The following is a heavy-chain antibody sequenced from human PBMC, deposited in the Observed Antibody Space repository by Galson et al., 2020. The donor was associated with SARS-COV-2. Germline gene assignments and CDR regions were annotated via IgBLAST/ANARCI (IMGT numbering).Heavy chain of an antibody. CDR1: GGSISSGGYY. CDR2: IYYSGST. Sequence: SQTLSLTCTVSGGSISSGGYYWSWIRQHPGKGLEWIGYIYYSGSTYYNPSLKSRVTISVDTSKNQFSLKLSSVTAADTAVYYCARDVVGAGSWYFDLWGRGTLVTVSS. V-gene: IGHV4-31*03. D-gene: IGHD3-16*01. J-gene: IGHJ2*01. CDR3: ARDVVGAGSWYFDL.